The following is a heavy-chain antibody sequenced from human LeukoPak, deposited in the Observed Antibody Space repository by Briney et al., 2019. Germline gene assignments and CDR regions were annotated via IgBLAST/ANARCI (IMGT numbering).Heavy chain of an antibody. D-gene: IGHD3-22*01. J-gene: IGHJ6*02. V-gene: IGHV3-64*01. CDR1: GFTFSSYA. Sequence: PGGSLRLSCAASGFTFSSYAMHWVRQAPGKGLEYVSAISSNGGSTYYANSVKGRFTISRDNSKNTLYLQMGSLRAEDMAVYYCARVSGDYYDSSGHRYYYGMDVWGQGTTVTVSS. CDR3: ARVSGDYYDSSGHRYYYGMDV. CDR2: ISSNGGST.